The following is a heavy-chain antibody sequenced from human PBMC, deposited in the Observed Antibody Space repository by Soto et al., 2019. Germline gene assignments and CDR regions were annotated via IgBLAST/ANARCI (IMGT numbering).Heavy chain of an antibody. CDR2: IWYDGSNK. CDR3: ARDGVAVAGISYYYYGMDV. D-gene: IGHD6-19*01. J-gene: IGHJ6*02. CDR1: GFTFSSYG. Sequence: QVQLVESGGGVVQPGRSLRLSCAASGFTFSSYGMHWVRQAPGKGLAWVAVIWYDGSNKYYADSVKGRFTISRDNSKNTLYLQMNSLRAEDTAVYYCARDGVAVAGISYYYYGMDVWGQGTTVTVSS. V-gene: IGHV3-33*01.